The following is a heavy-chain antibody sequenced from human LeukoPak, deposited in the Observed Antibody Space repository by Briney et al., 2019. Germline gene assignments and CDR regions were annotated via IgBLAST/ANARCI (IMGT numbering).Heavy chain of an antibody. CDR2: INPSGGST. CDR1: GYTFTSYF. Sequence: ASVKVSCKASGYTFTSYFMHWVRQAPGQGLEWMGIINPSGGSTSYAQKFQGRVTMTRDTSTSTVYMELSSLRSEDTAVYYCARGQPTRIAVAGTAWFDPWGQGTLVTVSS. CDR3: ARGQPTRIAVAGTAWFDP. D-gene: IGHD6-19*01. J-gene: IGHJ5*02. V-gene: IGHV1-46*01.